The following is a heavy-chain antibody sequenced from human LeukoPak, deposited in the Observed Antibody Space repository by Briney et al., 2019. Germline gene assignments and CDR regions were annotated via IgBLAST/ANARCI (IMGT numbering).Heavy chain of an antibody. CDR1: GYTFTGYY. CDR3: ARGLPTGYSSGWPSFDY. D-gene: IGHD6-19*01. CDR2: INPNSGGT. Sequence: ASVKVSCKASGYTFTGYYMHWVRQAPGQGLEWMGWINPNSGGTNYAQKFQGWVTMTRGTSISTAYMELSRLRSDDTAVYYCARGLPTGYSSGWPSFDYWGQGTLVTVSS. V-gene: IGHV1-2*04. J-gene: IGHJ4*02.